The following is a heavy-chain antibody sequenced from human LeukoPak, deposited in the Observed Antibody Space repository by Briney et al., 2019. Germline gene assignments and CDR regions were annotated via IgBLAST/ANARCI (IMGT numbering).Heavy chain of an antibody. V-gene: IGHV4-38-2*02. CDR3: AGYGASFYDY. J-gene: IGHJ4*02. CDR1: HYSVSSGYY. D-gene: IGHD1-26*01. Sequence: SETLSLTCTVSHYSVSSGYYWGWIRQPPGKGLEWIGSIYDSGSTYSNPSLKSRDTISVDRSKNQFSLQLSSVTAADTAVYYCAGYGASFYDYWGQGILVTVSS. CDR2: IYDSGST.